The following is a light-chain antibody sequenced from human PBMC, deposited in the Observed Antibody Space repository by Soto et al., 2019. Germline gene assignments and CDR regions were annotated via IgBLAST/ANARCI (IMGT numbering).Light chain of an antibody. CDR3: QQYKTGGT. CDR1: QDISND. J-gene: IGKJ1*01. Sequence: EIVMTQSPATLSVSPGERATLSCRASQDISNDLAWYQQKPGQAPRLLMYVASTRATGIPARFSGSGSGTEFTLTISGLQSEDFAVYYCQQYKTGGTFGQGTKVEIK. V-gene: IGKV3-15*01. CDR2: VAS.